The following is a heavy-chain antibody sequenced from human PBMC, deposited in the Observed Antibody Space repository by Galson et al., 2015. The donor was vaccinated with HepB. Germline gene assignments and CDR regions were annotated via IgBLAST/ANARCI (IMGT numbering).Heavy chain of an antibody. Sequence: SLRLSCAASGFTFSDYYMSWIRQAPGKGLEWVAVISYDGGNKYYADSVKGRFTISRDNSKNTLYLQMNSLRVEDTAVYYCAKDLGSGWYGGFAYWGQGTLVTVSS. D-gene: IGHD6-19*01. CDR1: GFTFSDYY. CDR3: AKDLGSGWYGGFAY. J-gene: IGHJ4*02. CDR2: ISYDGGNK. V-gene: IGHV3-30*18.